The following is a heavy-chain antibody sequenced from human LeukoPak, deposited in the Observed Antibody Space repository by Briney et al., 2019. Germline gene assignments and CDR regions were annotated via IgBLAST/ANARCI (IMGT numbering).Heavy chain of an antibody. CDR3: ARARGYYGSGTFDY. CDR1: GFTFSSYW. D-gene: IGHD3-10*01. V-gene: IGHV3-7*01. Sequence: TGGSLRLSXAASGFTFSSYWMSWVRQAPGKGMEWVANIKQDGSEKYYVDSVKGRFTISRDNAKNSLYLQMNSLRAEDTAVYYCARARGYYGSGTFDYWGQGTLVTVSS. J-gene: IGHJ4*02. CDR2: IKQDGSEK.